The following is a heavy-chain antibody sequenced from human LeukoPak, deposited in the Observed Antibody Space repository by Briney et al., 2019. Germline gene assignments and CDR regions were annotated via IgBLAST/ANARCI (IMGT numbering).Heavy chain of an antibody. CDR3: VKDRVSLGITFGGVIVTNFDY. D-gene: IGHD3-16*02. CDR1: GFTFSSYA. CDR2: ISSNGGST. V-gene: IGHV3-64D*06. Sequence: PGGSLRLSCSASGFTFSSYAMHWVRQAPGKGLEYVSAISSNGGSTYYADSVKGRFTISRDNSKNMLYLQMSSLRAEDTAVYYCVKDRVSLGITFGGVIVTNFDYWGQGTLVTVSS. J-gene: IGHJ4*02.